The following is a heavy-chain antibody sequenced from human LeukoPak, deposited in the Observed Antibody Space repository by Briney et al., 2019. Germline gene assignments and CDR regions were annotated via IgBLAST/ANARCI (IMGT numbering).Heavy chain of an antibody. Sequence: ASVKVSCKASGYTFTSYGISWVRQAPGQGLEWMGWISAYNGNTNYAQKLQGRVTITTDTSTSTAYMELRSLRSDDTAVYYCATRIAVAGTLDYWGQGTLVTVSS. D-gene: IGHD6-19*01. V-gene: IGHV1-18*01. CDR1: GYTFTSYG. CDR3: ATRIAVAGTLDY. J-gene: IGHJ4*02. CDR2: ISAYNGNT.